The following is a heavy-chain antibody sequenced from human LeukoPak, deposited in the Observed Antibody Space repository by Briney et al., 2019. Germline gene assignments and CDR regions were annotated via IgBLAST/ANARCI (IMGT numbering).Heavy chain of an antibody. CDR3: ARGKSYYDFWSGYYTGSLDY. Sequence: SKTLSLTCTVSGGSISSSSYYWGWIRQPPGKGLEWIGSTYYSGSTYYNPSLKSRVTISVDTSKNQFSLKLSSVTAADTAVYYCARGKSYYDFWSGYYTGSLDYWGQGTLVTVSS. CDR2: TYYSGST. CDR1: GGSISSSSYY. V-gene: IGHV4-39*07. J-gene: IGHJ4*02. D-gene: IGHD3-3*01.